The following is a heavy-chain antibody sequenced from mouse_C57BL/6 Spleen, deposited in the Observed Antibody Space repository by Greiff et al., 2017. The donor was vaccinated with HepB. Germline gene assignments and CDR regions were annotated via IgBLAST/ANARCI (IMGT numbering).Heavy chain of an antibody. Sequence: VQLQQPGAELVKPGASVKLSCKASGYTFTSYWMQWVKQRPGQGLEWIGEIDPSDSYTNYNQKFKGKATLTVDTSSSTAYMQLSSLTSEDSAVYYCARPDYYGSSYNYWGQGTTLTVSS. CDR2: IDPSDSYT. D-gene: IGHD1-1*01. V-gene: IGHV1-50*01. J-gene: IGHJ2*01. CDR1: GYTFTSYW. CDR3: ARPDYYGSSYNY.